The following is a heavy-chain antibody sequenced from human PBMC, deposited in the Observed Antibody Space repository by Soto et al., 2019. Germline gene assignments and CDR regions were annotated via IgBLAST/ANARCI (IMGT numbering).Heavy chain of an antibody. Sequence: EVQLVESGGGLVQPGGSLRLSCAASGFTFSSYWMSWVHQAPGKGLEWVANIKQDGSEKYYVDSVKGRFTISRDNAKNSLYLQMNSLRAEDTAVYYCAREGGSSAFDYWGQGTLVTVSS. CDR1: GFTFSSYW. D-gene: IGHD2-2*01. CDR3: AREGGSSAFDY. CDR2: IKQDGSEK. V-gene: IGHV3-7*04. J-gene: IGHJ4*02.